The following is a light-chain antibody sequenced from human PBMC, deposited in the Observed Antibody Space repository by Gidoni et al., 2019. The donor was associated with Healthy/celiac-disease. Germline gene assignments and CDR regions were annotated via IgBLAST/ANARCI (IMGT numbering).Light chain of an antibody. V-gene: IGKV1-5*03. CDR3: QQYNSYPT. CDR1: QSISSW. CDR2: KAY. Sequence: DIHMTQSPSPLSAFVGDRVTITCRASQSISSWLAWYQQKPGKAPKLLIYKAYSLESGVPSRFSGSGSGTEITLTISSLQPDDFATYYCQQYNSYPTFGQGTKVEIK. J-gene: IGKJ1*01.